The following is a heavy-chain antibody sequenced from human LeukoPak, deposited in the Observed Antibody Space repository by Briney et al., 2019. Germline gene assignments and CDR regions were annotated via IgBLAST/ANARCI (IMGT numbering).Heavy chain of an antibody. V-gene: IGHV4-39*07. CDR3: ARIYYYYYMDV. Sequence: PSETLSLTCTVSGGSISNSNYYWGWLRQPPGKGLEWIGSIYYSGSTYYNPSLKSRVTISVDTSTNQFSLKLSSVTAADTAVYYCARIYYYYYMDVWGKGSTVTVSS. CDR1: GGSISNSNYY. CDR2: IYYSGST. J-gene: IGHJ6*03.